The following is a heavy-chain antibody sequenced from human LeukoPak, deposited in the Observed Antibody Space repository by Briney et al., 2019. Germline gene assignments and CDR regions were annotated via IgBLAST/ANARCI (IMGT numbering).Heavy chain of an antibody. CDR1: GGTFPSYA. D-gene: IGHD5-18*01. J-gene: IGHJ4*02. Sequence: ASVKVSCKASGGTFPSYAISWVRQAPGQGLEWMGGIIPIFGTANYSQKFQGRVTITTDESTSTDYMELSSLRSEDTAVYYCARDMDTAMVPGVFDYWGQGTLVTVSS. CDR3: ARDMDTAMVPGVFDY. CDR2: IIPIFGTA. V-gene: IGHV1-69*05.